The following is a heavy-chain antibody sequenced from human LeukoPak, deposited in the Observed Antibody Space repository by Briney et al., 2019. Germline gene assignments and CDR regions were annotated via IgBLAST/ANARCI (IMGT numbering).Heavy chain of an antibody. CDR3: AMSVEMPPIPSFDY. CDR2: VSAANNP. V-gene: IGHV1-3*01. J-gene: IGHJ4*02. D-gene: IGHD5-24*01. Sequence: GASVKVSCKTSGYIFTSHHIHWMRQAPGQGFELLGWVSAANNPEYSQKFQGRVVITRDASATTSYLELNSLRSEDTAVYYCAMSVEMPPIPSFDYWGQGTLVTVSS. CDR1: GYIFTSHH.